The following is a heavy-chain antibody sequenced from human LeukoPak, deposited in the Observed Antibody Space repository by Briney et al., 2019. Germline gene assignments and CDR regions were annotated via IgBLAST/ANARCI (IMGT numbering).Heavy chain of an antibody. Sequence: SVKVSCKASGGTFSSYAISWVRQAPGQGLEWMGRIIPILGIANYPQKFQGRVTITADKSTSTAYMELSSLRSEDTAVYYCARVSRDGYNYSDYWGQGTLVTVSS. V-gene: IGHV1-69*04. D-gene: IGHD5-24*01. J-gene: IGHJ4*02. CDR2: IIPILGIA. CDR3: ARVSRDGYNYSDY. CDR1: GGTFSSYA.